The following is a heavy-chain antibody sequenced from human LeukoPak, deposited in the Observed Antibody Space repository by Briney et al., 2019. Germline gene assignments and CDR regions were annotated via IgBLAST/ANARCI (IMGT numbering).Heavy chain of an antibody. V-gene: IGHV3-23*01. D-gene: IGHD4-23*01. CDR1: GFTFDTYA. Sequence: GGSLRLSCAVSGFTFDTYAMSWVRQAPGEGLEWVSSISANGANTYYADPVKGRFTISRDNSKSTLHLQLNSLGAEDTAVYYCWDFRGGYWGQGTLVTVS. CDR2: ISANGANT. J-gene: IGHJ4*02. CDR3: WDFRGGY.